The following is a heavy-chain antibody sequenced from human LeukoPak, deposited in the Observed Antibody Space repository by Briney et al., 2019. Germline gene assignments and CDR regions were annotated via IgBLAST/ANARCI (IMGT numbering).Heavy chain of an antibody. D-gene: IGHD2-21*01. V-gene: IGHV1-2*02. J-gene: IGHJ5*02. CDR2: INPNSGGT. Sequence: ASVKVSCKASGYTFTGYYMHWVRQAPGQGLEWMGWINPNSGGTNFAQKFQGRVTMTRDTSISTAYMELSRPRSDDTAVYYCAREYYGRALDPWGQGTLVTVSS. CDR1: GYTFTGYY. CDR3: AREYYGRALDP.